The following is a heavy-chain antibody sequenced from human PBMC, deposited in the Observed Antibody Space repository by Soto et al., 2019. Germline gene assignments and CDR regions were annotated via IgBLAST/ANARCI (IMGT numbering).Heavy chain of an antibody. CDR2: INHSGST. CDR1: GGSISSGDYY. V-gene: IGHV4-39*07. D-gene: IGHD3-10*01. Sequence: SETLSLTCTVSGGSISSGDYYWSWIRQPPGKGLEWIGEINHSGSTNYNPSLKSRVTISVDTSKNQFSLKLSSVTAADTAVYYCARWSMVRGVMCGMDVWGQGTTVTVSS. CDR3: ARWSMVRGVMCGMDV. J-gene: IGHJ6*02.